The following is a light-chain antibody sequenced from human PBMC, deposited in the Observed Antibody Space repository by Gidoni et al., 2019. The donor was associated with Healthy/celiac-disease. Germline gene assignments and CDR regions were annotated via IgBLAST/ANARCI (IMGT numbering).Light chain of an antibody. CDR1: QSVSSN. CDR3: QQYNTWPGT. CDR2: GAS. J-gene: IGKJ1*01. V-gene: IGKV3-15*01. Sequence: EIVMTQSPATLSVSPGDRATLSCRVSQSVSSNLAWYQQQPGQAPRLLIFGASTRAVGIPARFSGSVSGTEFTLTISSLLFEYFAVYYCQQYNTWPGTFGQGTKVEIK.